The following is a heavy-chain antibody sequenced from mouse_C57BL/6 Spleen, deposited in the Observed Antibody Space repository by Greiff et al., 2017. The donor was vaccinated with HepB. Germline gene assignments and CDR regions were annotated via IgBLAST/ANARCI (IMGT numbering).Heavy chain of an antibody. D-gene: IGHD2-1*01. CDR3: ARPRGNYLYAMDY. J-gene: IGHJ4*01. CDR1: GFTFSDYG. V-gene: IGHV5-17*01. CDR2: ISSGSSTI. Sequence: EVKLVESGGGLVKPGGSLKLSCAASGFTFSDYGMHWVRQAPEKGLEWVAYISSGSSTIYYADTVKGRCTISRDNAKSTLFLQMTSLRSEDTAMYYCARPRGNYLYAMDYWGQGTSVTVSS.